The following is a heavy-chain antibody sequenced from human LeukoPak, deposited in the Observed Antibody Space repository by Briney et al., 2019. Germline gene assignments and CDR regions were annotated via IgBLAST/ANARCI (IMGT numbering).Heavy chain of an antibody. Sequence: GGSLRLSCAASGFTFSSYAMHWVRQAPGKGLEWVAVISYDGSNKYYADSVKGRFTISRDNSKNTLYLQMNGLRAEDTAVYYCARDIFGGGDYGSYYYGMDVWGQGTTVTVSS. CDR3: ARDIFGGGDYGSYYYGMDV. J-gene: IGHJ6*02. V-gene: IGHV3-30-3*01. CDR1: GFTFSSYA. CDR2: ISYDGSNK. D-gene: IGHD4-17*01.